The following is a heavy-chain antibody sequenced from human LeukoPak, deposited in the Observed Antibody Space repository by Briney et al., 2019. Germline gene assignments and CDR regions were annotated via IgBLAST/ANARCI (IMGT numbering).Heavy chain of an antibody. J-gene: IGHJ4*02. CDR1: GFTFSSYW. CDR2: INSDGSST. V-gene: IGHV3-74*01. D-gene: IGHD6-6*01. Sequence: GGSLRLSCAASGFTFSSYWMHWVRQAPGKGLVWVSRINSDGSSTSYADSVKGRFTISRDNAKNTLYLQMNSLRAEDTAVYYCAKPRRIAARWGVYFDYWGQGTLVTVSS. CDR3: AKPRRIAARWGVYFDY.